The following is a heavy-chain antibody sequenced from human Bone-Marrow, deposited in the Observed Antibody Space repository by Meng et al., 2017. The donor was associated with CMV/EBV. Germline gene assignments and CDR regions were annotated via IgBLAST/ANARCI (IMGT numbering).Heavy chain of an antibody. CDR3: AKDLPTQWLVGGDAFDI. CDR2: ISSSSSYI. D-gene: IGHD6-19*01. J-gene: IGHJ3*02. Sequence: GESLKISCAASGFTFSSYSMNWVRQAPGKGLEWVSSISSSSSYIYYADSVKGRFTISRDNSKNTLYLQMNSLRAEDTAVYYCAKDLPTQWLVGGDAFDIWGQGTMVTVSS. V-gene: IGHV3-21*01. CDR1: GFTFSSYS.